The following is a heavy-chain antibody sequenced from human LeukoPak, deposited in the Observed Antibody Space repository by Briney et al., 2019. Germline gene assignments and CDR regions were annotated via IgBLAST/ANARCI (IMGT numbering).Heavy chain of an antibody. Sequence: GGFLRLSCAASGFTFDDYGMSWVRQAPGKGLEWVSGINWNGGSTGYADSVKGRFTISRDNAKNSLYLQINSLRAEDTALYYCARDKRYYDILTGYYGPSDYWGQGTLVTVSS. V-gene: IGHV3-20*04. D-gene: IGHD3-9*01. CDR3: ARDKRYYDILTGYYGPSDY. CDR2: INWNGGST. J-gene: IGHJ4*02. CDR1: GFTFDDYG.